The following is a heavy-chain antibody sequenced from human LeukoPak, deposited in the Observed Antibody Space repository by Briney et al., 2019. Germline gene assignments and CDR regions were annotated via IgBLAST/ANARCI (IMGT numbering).Heavy chain of an antibody. CDR3: TRHGTDDGGNKYFGY. CDR1: GFTFSGSA. V-gene: IGHV3-73*01. CDR2: IRDKGNSYAT. D-gene: IGHD4-23*01. Sequence: PGGSLKLSCAASGFTFSGSAIHWVRQASGKGLEWVGRIRDKGNSYATAYAASVKGRFTISRDDSKNTAYLQMNSLKTEDTAVYYCTRHGTDDGGNKYFGYWGQGTLVTVSS. J-gene: IGHJ4*02.